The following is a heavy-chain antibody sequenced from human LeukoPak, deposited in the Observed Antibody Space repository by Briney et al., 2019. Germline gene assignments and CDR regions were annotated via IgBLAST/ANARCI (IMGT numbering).Heavy chain of an antibody. CDR2: IFYSGST. CDR1: GGSISSSNYY. D-gene: IGHD1-26*01. CDR3: ASSRVGDVFDV. J-gene: IGHJ3*01. V-gene: IGHV4-39*02. Sequence: KPSETLSLTCTVSGGSISSSNYYWSWIRHSPGKWLECIGSIFYSGSTFYNPSLRSGATISVDTSKNYFSLKLTSVTAAATAVYYCASSRVGDVFDVWGQGTMVPISS.